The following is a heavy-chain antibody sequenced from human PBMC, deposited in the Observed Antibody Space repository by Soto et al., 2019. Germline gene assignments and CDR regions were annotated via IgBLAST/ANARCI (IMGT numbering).Heavy chain of an antibody. CDR3: ARGRGWRDY. D-gene: IGHD6-19*01. J-gene: IGHJ4*02. CDR2: MNPNNGYT. Sequence: GPSVKFSCKTSGYTFTSYDIHWVRQATGQGLEWMGWMNPNNGYTDYAQKFQGRVTMTRDTSLSTAYMELSSLTSDDTAVYYCARGRGWRDYWGQGTLVTVSS. V-gene: IGHV1-8*01. CDR1: GYTFTSYD.